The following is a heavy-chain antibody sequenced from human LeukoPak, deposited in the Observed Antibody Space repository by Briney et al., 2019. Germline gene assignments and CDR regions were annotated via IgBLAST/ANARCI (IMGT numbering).Heavy chain of an antibody. V-gene: IGHV4-34*01. J-gene: IGHJ6*02. CDR1: GGSFSGYY. CDR2: INHSGST. D-gene: IGHD3-10*01. CDR3: ARDTPIGTMVRGVTWYGMDV. Sequence: SETLSLTCAVYGGSFSGYYWSWTRQPPGKGLEWIGEINHSGSTNYNPSLKSRVTISVDTSKNQFSLKLSSVTAADTAVYYCARDTPIGTMVRGVTWYGMDVWGQGTTVTVSS.